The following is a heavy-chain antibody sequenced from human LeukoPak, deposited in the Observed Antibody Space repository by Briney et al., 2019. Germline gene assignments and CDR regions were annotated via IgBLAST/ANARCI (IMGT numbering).Heavy chain of an antibody. V-gene: IGHV3-23*01. CDR1: GFTFSSYA. J-gene: IGHJ4*02. CDR2: ISTGGGST. D-gene: IGHD3-16*01. Sequence: GGSLRLSCAASGFTFSSYAMSWVRQAPGKGLEWASAISTGGGSTYYADSVKGRFTISRDNSKNTPYLQMNSLRADDTAVYYCAKGVEGAMPSADFWGQGTLVTVSS. CDR3: AKGVEGAMPSADF.